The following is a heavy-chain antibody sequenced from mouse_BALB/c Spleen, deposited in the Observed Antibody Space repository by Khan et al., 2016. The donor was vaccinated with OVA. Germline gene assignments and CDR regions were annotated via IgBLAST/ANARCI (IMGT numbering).Heavy chain of an antibody. Sequence: IQLVQSGPELVRPGASVKISCKASGYSFTGYFMNWVMQSHGKSLEWIERINPHIGETFYNQRFKDKATLTVDESSSTAHMELRSLASEDSAVYYCTRIYRSGFDYWGQGTTLTVSS. J-gene: IGHJ2*01. V-gene: IGHV1-20*02. D-gene: IGHD1-1*01. CDR2: INPHIGET. CDR1: GYSFTGYF. CDR3: TRIYRSGFDY.